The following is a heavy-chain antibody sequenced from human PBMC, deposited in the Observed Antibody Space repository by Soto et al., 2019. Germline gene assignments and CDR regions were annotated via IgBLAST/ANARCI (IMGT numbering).Heavy chain of an antibody. CDR2: ISAYNGNT. D-gene: IGHD6-19*01. V-gene: IGHV1-18*01. CDR1: GYTFTSYG. J-gene: IGHJ4*02. Sequence: GASVKVSCKASGYTFTSYGISWVRQAPGQGLEWMGWISAYNGNTDYAQKFQGRVTMTTDASTSTAYLELRSLRSDDTAMYYCARDHISVSVYHFDYWGQGTLVTVSS. CDR3: ARDHISVSVYHFDY.